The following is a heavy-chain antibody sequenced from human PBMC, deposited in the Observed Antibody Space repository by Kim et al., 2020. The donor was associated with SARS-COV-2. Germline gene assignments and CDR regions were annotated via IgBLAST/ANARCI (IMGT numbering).Heavy chain of an antibody. V-gene: IGHV3-74*01. CDR3: ANQPSGVGD. D-gene: IGHD6-19*01. Sequence: SNTNYADSVKGRFTISRDNAKNTLYLQMNSLRAEDTAVYYCANQPSGVGDWGQGTLVTVSS. CDR2: SNT. J-gene: IGHJ4*02.